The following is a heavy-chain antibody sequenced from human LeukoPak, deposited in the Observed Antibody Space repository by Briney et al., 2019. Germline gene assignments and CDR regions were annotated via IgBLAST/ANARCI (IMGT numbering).Heavy chain of an antibody. CDR1: GGTFSSYA. D-gene: IGHD3-10*01. CDR2: IIPIFGTA. J-gene: IGHJ4*02. V-gene: IGHV1-69*13. Sequence: GASVKVSCKASGGTFSSYAISWVRQAPGQGLEWMGGIIPIFGTANYAQKFQGRVTITADESTSTAYMELSSLRSEDTAVYYCARDRTLRFGELFIGPYSFDYWGQGTLVTVSS. CDR3: ARDRTLRFGELFIGPYSFDY.